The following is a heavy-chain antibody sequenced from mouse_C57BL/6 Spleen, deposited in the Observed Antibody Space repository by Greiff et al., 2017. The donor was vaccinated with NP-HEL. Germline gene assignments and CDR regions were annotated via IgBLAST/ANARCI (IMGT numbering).Heavy chain of an antibody. V-gene: IGHV1-63*01. Sequence: QVQLQQSGAELVRPGTSVKMSCKASGYTFTNYWIGWAKQRPGHGLEWIGDIYPGGGYTNYNEKFKGKATLTADKSSSTAYMQFSSLTSEDSAIYYCAREGTYDYGAMDYWGQGTSGTVSS. D-gene: IGHD3-3*01. J-gene: IGHJ4*01. CDR3: AREGTYDYGAMDY. CDR2: IYPGGGYT. CDR1: GYTFTNYW.